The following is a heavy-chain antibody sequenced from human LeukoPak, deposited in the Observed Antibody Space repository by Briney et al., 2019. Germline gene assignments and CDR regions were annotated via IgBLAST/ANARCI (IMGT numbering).Heavy chain of an antibody. V-gene: IGHV3-23*01. CDR2: ISGSGGST. CDR3: ARESTVVTPGIDY. Sequence: SGGSLRHSCAASGFTLSSYVMSWVRPAPGKGLEWVSAISGSGGSTYYADSVKGRFTISRDNSKNTLYLQMNSLRAEDTAVYYCARESTVVTPGIDYWGQGTLVTVSS. CDR1: GFTLSSYV. J-gene: IGHJ4*02. D-gene: IGHD4-23*01.